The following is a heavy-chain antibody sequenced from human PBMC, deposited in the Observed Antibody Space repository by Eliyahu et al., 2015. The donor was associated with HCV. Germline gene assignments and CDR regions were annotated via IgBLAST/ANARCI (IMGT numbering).Heavy chain of an antibody. CDR1: XFTFGSCX. V-gene: IGHV3-23*01. CDR2: ISGGGSST. J-gene: IGHJ4*02. CDR3: AKPWDDCSGNTCYSDFFDF. D-gene: IGHD2-15*01. Sequence: EVQLLESGGGLVQPGGSLRLSCAASXFTFGSCXIXWVRQAPGKGLEWFSGISGGGSSTYYADSVKGRFTISRDNSNNTLYLQMNSLRAEDTAVYFCAKPWDDCSGNTCYSDFFDFWGQGTLVTVSS.